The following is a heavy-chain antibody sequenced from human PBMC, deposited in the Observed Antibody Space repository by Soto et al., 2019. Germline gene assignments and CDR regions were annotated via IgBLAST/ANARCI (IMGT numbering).Heavy chain of an antibody. D-gene: IGHD2-2*01. CDR1: GYTLSSFG. V-gene: IGHV1-18*01. Sequence: GSSVKLSCKASGYTLSSFGISWVRQAPGQGLEWMGWVSTYNGDRKYAQTFQGRVTMTTDTSTSTAYMELRSLTSDDTAVYYCAREYCPGISCYGLDYWGQGTLVTVSS. J-gene: IGHJ4*02. CDR2: VSTYNGDR. CDR3: AREYCPGISCYGLDY.